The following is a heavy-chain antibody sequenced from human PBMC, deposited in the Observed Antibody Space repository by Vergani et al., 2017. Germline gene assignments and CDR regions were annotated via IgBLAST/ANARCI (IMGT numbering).Heavy chain of an antibody. CDR1: GYTLTELS. J-gene: IGHJ6*03. Sequence: QVQLVQSGAEVKKPGASVKVSCKVSGYTLTELSMHWVRQAPGKGLEWMGGFDPEDGETIYAQKFQGRVTMTEDTSTDTAFMELSSLRSEDTAVYYCASQYYGSGKGYYYYYYMDVWGKGTTVTVSS. V-gene: IGHV1-24*01. CDR2: FDPEDGET. CDR3: ASQYYGSGKGYYYYYYMDV. D-gene: IGHD3-10*01.